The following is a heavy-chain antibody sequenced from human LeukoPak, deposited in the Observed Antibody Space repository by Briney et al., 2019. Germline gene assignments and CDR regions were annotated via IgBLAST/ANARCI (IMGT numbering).Heavy chain of an antibody. J-gene: IGHJ4*02. Sequence: PGGSLGLSCAASGFTFSSYGMHLVRQTPGKGLEWVSFIRYDGSNQYYADSVKGRFTISRDNSKNTLYLQMNSLKPEDTAVYFCARGYGESHFDYWGQGTLVTVSS. D-gene: IGHD5-18*01. V-gene: IGHV3-30*02. CDR2: IRYDGSNQ. CDR3: ARGYGESHFDY. CDR1: GFTFSSYG.